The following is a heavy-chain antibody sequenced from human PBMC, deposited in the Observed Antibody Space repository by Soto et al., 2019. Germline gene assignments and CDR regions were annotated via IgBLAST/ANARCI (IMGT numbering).Heavy chain of an antibody. V-gene: IGHV3-23*01. CDR2: LSNGGGST. J-gene: IGHJ5*02. CDR1: GVNFSSYA. D-gene: IGHD2-2*01. Sequence: EVQLLESGGGLVQPGGSLRLSCAASGVNFSSYAMSWVRQAPGKGLEWVSTLSNGGGSTYYADSVKGWFTISRDISKNTLFLQMNSLRAEDTAVYYCAKRGSPTSWYWFDPWGQGTLVTVSS. CDR3: AKRGSPTSWYWFDP.